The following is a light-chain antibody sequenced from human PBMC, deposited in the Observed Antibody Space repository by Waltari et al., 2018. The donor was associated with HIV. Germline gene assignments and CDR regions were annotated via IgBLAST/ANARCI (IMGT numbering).Light chain of an antibody. CDR3: QTYDSSLSGFV. CDR2: GDN. V-gene: IGLV1-40*01. Sequence: QSVLMQPPSVSGAPGQRVTIPSPATTPNTRAGFAVPWYQQVPGTAPKPLIDGDNNRPSGVPDRFSGSQSGTSASLTITGLQADDEADYYCQTYDSSLSGFVFGSGTKVTVL. J-gene: IGLJ1*01. CDR1: TPNTRAGFA.